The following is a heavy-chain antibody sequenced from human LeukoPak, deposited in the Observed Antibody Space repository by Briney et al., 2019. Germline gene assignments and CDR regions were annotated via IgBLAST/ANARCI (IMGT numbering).Heavy chain of an antibody. Sequence: PSETLSLTCTVSGDSISNYYWSWIRQPPGKGLEWIGYIYYSGSTNYNPSLKSRVTISVDTSKNQFSLKLSSVTAADTAVYYCARSSEYSSSWYDDWGQGTLVTVSS. V-gene: IGHV4-59*01. CDR2: IYYSGST. D-gene: IGHD6-13*01. J-gene: IGHJ4*02. CDR1: GDSISNYY. CDR3: ARSSEYSSSWYDD.